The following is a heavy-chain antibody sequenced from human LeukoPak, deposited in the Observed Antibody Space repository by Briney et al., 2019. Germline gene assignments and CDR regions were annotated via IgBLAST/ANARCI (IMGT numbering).Heavy chain of an antibody. CDR1: GFTFSSYD. V-gene: IGHV3-13*01. CDR3: ARGKGYSGYDQGGLDY. J-gene: IGHJ4*02. D-gene: IGHD5-12*01. CDR2: IGTAGDT. Sequence: PGGSLRLSCAASGFTFSSYDMHWVRQATGKGLEWVSAIGTAGDTYYPGSVKGRFTISRENAKNSLYLQMNSLRAGDTAVYYCARGKGYSGYDQGGLDYWGQGTLVTVSS.